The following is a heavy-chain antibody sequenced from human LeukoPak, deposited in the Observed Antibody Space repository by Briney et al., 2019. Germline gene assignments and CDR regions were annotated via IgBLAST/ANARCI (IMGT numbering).Heavy chain of an antibody. CDR1: GFSLTDHY. Sequence: ASVKVSCKASGFSLTDHYMHWLRQAPGQGLEWMGWVNGKRGDTNYAQQFQDRVLMTRDTSINTTYMELTRLTTDDTATYYCARDFSWGPDCWGQGTLVTVSS. J-gene: IGHJ4*02. V-gene: IGHV1-2*02. D-gene: IGHD7-27*01. CDR2: VNGKRGDT. CDR3: ARDFSWGPDC.